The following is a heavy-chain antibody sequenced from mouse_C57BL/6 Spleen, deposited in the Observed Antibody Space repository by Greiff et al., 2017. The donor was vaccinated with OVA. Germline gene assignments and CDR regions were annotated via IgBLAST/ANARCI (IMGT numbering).Heavy chain of an antibody. CDR2: IWSGGST. J-gene: IGHJ2*01. D-gene: IGHD1-1*01. Sequence: VHLVESGPGLVQPSQSLSITCTVSGFSLTSYGVHWVRQSPGKGLEWLGVIWSGGSTDYNAAFISRLSISKDNSKSQVFFNMNRLQADDTAIYYCARNYGSRCYFDYWGQGTTLTVSS. CDR3: ARNYGSRCYFDY. CDR1: GFSLTSYG. V-gene: IGHV2-2*01.